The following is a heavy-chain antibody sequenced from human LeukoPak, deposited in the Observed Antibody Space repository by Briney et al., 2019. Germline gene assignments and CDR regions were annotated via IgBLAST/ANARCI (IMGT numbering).Heavy chain of an antibody. D-gene: IGHD3-10*01. CDR2: IKQDGSEK. J-gene: IGHJ4*02. CDR1: GFTFSSYW. CDR3: ASLITGYYSSGFDS. V-gene: IGHV3-7*02. Sequence: GGSLRLSCAASGFTFSSYWMHWVRQAPGKGLEWVANIKQDGSEKYYVDSVKGRFTISRDNAKSSLYLQMNSLRAEDTALYYCASLITGYYSSGFDSWGQGTLVTVSS.